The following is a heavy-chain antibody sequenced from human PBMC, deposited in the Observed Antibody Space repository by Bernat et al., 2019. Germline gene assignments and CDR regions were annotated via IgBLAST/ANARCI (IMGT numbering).Heavy chain of an antibody. V-gene: IGHV3-33*01. CDR1: GFTFSSYG. CDR2: IWYDGSNK. D-gene: IGHD3-10*01. Sequence: QVQLVESGGGVVQPGRSLRLSCAASGFTFSSYGMHWVRQAPGKGLEWVAVIWYDGSNKYYAYSVKGRFNISRDNSKNTLYLQMNSLRAEDTAVYYCARGGSKLWFGELLLDYWGQGTLVTVSS. J-gene: IGHJ4*02. CDR3: ARGGSKLWFGELLLDY.